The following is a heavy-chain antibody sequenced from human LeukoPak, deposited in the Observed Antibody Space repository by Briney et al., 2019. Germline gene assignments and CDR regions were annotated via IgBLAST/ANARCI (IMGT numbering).Heavy chain of an antibody. Sequence: GGSLRLSCAASGFTFTSYSMNWVRQAPGKGLEWVSSISSSSSYIYYADSVKGRFTISRDTANNSLYLQMSSLRVEDTAIYYRARLYDILTGAFEYWGQGTLVTVSS. V-gene: IGHV3-21*01. CDR2: ISSSSSYI. J-gene: IGHJ4*02. CDR3: ARLYDILTGAFEY. CDR1: GFTFTSYS. D-gene: IGHD3-9*01.